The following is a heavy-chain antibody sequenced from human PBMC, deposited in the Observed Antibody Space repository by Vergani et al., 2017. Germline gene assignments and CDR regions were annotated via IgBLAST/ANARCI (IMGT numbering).Heavy chain of an antibody. D-gene: IGHD3-3*01. CDR2: ISSSSSYI. CDR1: GFIFSNYS. V-gene: IGHV3-21*01. Sequence: EVQLVESGGSLVKPGGSLRLSCAASGFIFSNYSMNWVRQAPGKGLEWVSSISSSSSYIYYADSVKGRFTISRDNAKNSLYLQMNSLRAEDTAVYYCARVTKGFLEWFQPLDSWGQGTLVTVSS. J-gene: IGHJ4*02. CDR3: ARVTKGFLEWFQPLDS.